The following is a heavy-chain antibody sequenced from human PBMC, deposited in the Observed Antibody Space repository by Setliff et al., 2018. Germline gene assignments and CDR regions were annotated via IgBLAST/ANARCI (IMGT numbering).Heavy chain of an antibody. CDR2: IDPADSDT. J-gene: IGHJ3*02. CDR3: ARVGPLTDDAFDI. D-gene: IGHD1-26*01. CDR1: GYSFTKYW. Sequence: PGASLKLSCKAAGYSFTKYWIGWVRQMPGKGLEWMGIIDPADSDTTYSPSFQGQVTISADKSINTAYLQWSSLKASDTAIYYCARVGPLTDDAFDIWGQGTMVTVSS. V-gene: IGHV5-51*01.